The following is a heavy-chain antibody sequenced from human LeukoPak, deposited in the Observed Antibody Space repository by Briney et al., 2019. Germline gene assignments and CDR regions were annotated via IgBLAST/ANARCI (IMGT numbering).Heavy chain of an antibody. V-gene: IGHV3-48*01. CDR1: GFTFSSYT. CDR3: AGQYSYDSRGFDY. J-gene: IGHJ4*02. Sequence: PGGSLRLSCAASGFTFSSYTMNWVRQAPGKGLEWVSYISSSSSPIYCADSVKGRFTISRDNAKNSLYLQMNSLRADDTAVCYCAGQYSYDSRGFDYWGQGTLVTVSS. D-gene: IGHD3-22*01. CDR2: ISSSSSPI.